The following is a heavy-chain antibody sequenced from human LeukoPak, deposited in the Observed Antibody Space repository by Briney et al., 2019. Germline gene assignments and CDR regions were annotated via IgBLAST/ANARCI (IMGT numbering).Heavy chain of an antibody. Sequence: GGSLRLSCAASGFTFSSYAMTCVRLAPGKGLEWVGFIRSKAYGGTTEYAASVKGRFTISRDDSRRIVYLQMNSLKTEDTAVYYCTREGRGSDAFDYWGQGTLVTVSS. CDR2: IRSKAYGGTT. J-gene: IGHJ4*02. D-gene: IGHD3-16*01. V-gene: IGHV3-49*04. CDR1: GFTFSSYA. CDR3: TREGRGSDAFDY.